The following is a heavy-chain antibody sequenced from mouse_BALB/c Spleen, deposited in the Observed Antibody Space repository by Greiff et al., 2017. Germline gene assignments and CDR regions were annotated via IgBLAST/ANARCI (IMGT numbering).Heavy chain of an antibody. V-gene: IGHV5-4*02. CDR3: ARGGTTVVATVSHYYAMDY. D-gene: IGHD1-1*01. CDR1: GFTFSDYY. CDR2: ISDGGSYT. J-gene: IGHJ4*01. Sequence: EVQGVESGGGLVKPGGSLKLSCAASGFTFSDYYMYWVRQTPEKRLEWVATISDGGSYTYYPDSVKGRFTISRDNAKNNLYLQMSSLKSEDTAMYYCARGGTTVVATVSHYYAMDYWGQGTSVTVSS.